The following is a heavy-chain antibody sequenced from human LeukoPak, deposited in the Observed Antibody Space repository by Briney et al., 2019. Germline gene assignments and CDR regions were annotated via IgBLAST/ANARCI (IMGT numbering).Heavy chain of an antibody. CDR3: ARGIVVVPAAIHYYYMDV. Sequence: PGGSLRLSCAASGFTFGGYSMYWVRQAPGKGLEWVSLISWDGGGTYYADSVKGRFTISRDNSKNSLYLQMNSLRAEDTAVYYCARGIVVVPAAIHYYYMDVWGKGTTVTVSS. J-gene: IGHJ6*03. CDR1: GFTFGGYS. D-gene: IGHD2-2*01. CDR2: ISWDGGGT. V-gene: IGHV3-43*01.